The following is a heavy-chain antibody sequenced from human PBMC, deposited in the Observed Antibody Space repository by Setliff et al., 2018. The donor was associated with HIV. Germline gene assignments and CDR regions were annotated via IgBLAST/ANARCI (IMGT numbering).Heavy chain of an antibody. CDR1: GFTFSKYF. D-gene: IGHD5-18*01. J-gene: IGHJ3*02. Sequence: GGSLRLSCAASGFTFSKYFMNWVRQAPGKGLEWVSYISSSSSTVFYADSVKGRFTISRDDAKNSLFLQMNSLRAEDTAVYYCARDWLADGYSTKFAFDIWGQGTMVTVSS. V-gene: IGHV3-48*01. CDR3: ARDWLADGYSTKFAFDI. CDR2: ISSSSSTV.